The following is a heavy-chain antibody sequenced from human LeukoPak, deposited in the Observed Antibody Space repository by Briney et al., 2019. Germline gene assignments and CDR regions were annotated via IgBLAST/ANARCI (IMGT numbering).Heavy chain of an antibody. CDR3: RAVSDHFDY. V-gene: IGHV3-73*01. CDR1: GFTFSGSA. D-gene: IGHD3-10*01. Sequence: PGGSLKLSCAASGFTFSGSAMHWVRQASGKGLEWVGRIRSKANSYATAYAASVKGRFTISRDDSKNTAYLQMNSLKTEDTAVYYCRAVSDHFDYWGQGTLVTVSS. J-gene: IGHJ4*02. CDR2: IRSKANSYAT.